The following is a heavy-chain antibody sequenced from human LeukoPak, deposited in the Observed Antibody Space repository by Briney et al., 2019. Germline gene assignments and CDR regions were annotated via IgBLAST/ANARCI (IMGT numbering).Heavy chain of an antibody. J-gene: IGHJ1*01. V-gene: IGHV4-34*01. Sequence: SETLSLTCAVYGGSFSGYYWSWIRQPPGKGLEWIGEINHSGSTNYNPSLKSRVTISVDTSKSQFSLKLSSVTAADTAVYYCARGVYYYEHWGQGTLVTVSS. CDR2: INHSGST. D-gene: IGHD2-8*01. CDR1: GGSFSGYY. CDR3: ARGVYYYEH.